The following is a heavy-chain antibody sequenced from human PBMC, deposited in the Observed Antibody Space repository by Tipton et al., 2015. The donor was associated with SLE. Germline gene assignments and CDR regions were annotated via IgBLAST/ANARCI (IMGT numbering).Heavy chain of an antibody. J-gene: IGHJ4*02. CDR3: ARGDFLDGFDY. V-gene: IGHV3-23*03. Sequence: SLRLSCAASGFTFSSYEMNWVRQAPGRGLEWVSVIYIGGTTYYADSVEGRFTMSRDNSKNTVSLQMDSLRVEDTATYYCARGDFLDGFDYWGQGTLVTVSS. D-gene: IGHD2/OR15-2a*01. CDR2: IYIGGTT. CDR1: GFTFSSYE.